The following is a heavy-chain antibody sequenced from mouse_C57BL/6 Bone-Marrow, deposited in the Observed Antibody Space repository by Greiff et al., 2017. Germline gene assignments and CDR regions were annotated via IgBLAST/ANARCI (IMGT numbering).Heavy chain of an antibody. J-gene: IGHJ2*01. V-gene: IGHV3-8*01. Sequence: EVKVVESGPGLAKPSQTLSLTCSVTGYSITSDYWNWIRKFPGNKLEYMGYISYSGSTYYNPSLKSRISIIRDTSKNQYYLQLNSVTTEDTATYYGARDGNSGFYSYYFDYWGQGTTLTVSS. CDR3: ARDGNSGFYSYYFDY. D-gene: IGHD2-1*01. CDR1: GYSITSDY. CDR2: ISYSGST.